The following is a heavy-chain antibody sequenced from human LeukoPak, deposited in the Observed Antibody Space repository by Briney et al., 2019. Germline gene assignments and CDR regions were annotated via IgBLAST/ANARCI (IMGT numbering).Heavy chain of an antibody. D-gene: IGHD3-9*01. CDR2: ISAYNGNT. Sequence: ASVKVSCKASGYTITSYGISWVRQAPGQGLEWRGWISAYNGNTNYAQKLQGRVTMTTDTSTSTAYMELRSLRSDDTAVYYCARVRLNYDILTGYYYGWFDPWGQGTLVTVSS. CDR1: GYTITSYG. J-gene: IGHJ5*02. V-gene: IGHV1-18*01. CDR3: ARVRLNYDILTGYYYGWFDP.